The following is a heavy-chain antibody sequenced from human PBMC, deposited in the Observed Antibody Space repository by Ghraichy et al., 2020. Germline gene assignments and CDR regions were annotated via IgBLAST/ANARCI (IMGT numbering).Heavy chain of an antibody. CDR1: GGSISSGGYY. CDR2: IYYSGST. Sequence: SETLSLTCTVSGGSISSGGYYWSWIRQHPGKGLEWIGYIYYSGSTYYNPSLKSRVTISVDTSKNQFSLKLSSVTAADTAVYYCARDKGVWSGYYPHPSAFDIWGQGTMVTVSS. D-gene: IGHD3-3*01. V-gene: IGHV4-31*03. CDR3: ARDKGVWSGYYPHPSAFDI. J-gene: IGHJ3*02.